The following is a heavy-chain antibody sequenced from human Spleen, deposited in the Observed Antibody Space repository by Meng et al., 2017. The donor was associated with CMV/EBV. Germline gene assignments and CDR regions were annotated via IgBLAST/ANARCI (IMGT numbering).Heavy chain of an antibody. CDR2: IKSKTDGGTT. D-gene: IGHD3-3*01. Sequence: SCAASGFTFSNAWMGWVRQAPGKGLEWVDRIKSKTDGGTTDYAAPVKGRFTISRDDSKNTLYLQVNSLKTDDTAVYYCTTFGVVITYWGQGTLVTVSS. CDR1: GFTFSNAW. CDR3: TTFGVVITY. J-gene: IGHJ4*02. V-gene: IGHV3-15*01.